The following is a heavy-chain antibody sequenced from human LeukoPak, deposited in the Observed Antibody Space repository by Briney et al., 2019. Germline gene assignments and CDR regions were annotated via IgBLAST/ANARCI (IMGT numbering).Heavy chain of an antibody. Sequence: ASVKVSCKASGYTFTSHGISWVRQAPGQGLEWMGWISAYNGNTNYAQKLQGRVTMTTDTSTSTAYMELRSLRSDDTAVYYCARDHIAVAGNEVHYWGQGTLVTVSS. CDR1: GYTFTSHG. J-gene: IGHJ4*02. CDR3: ARDHIAVAGNEVHY. CDR2: ISAYNGNT. D-gene: IGHD6-19*01. V-gene: IGHV1-18*01.